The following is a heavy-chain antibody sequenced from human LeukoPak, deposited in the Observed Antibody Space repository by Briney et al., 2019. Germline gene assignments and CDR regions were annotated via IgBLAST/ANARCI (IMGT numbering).Heavy chain of an antibody. CDR1: GGSISSGDYY. V-gene: IGHV4-30-4*01. J-gene: IGHJ4*02. Sequence: SKTLSLTCTVSGGSISSGDYYWSWIRQPPGKGLEWIGYIYYSGSTYYNPSLKSRVTISVDTSKNQFSLKLSSVTAADTAVYYCARVSLHYYDSSGATLAPTYYFDYWGQGTLVTVSS. CDR2: IYYSGST. D-gene: IGHD3-22*01. CDR3: ARVSLHYYDSSGATLAPTYYFDY.